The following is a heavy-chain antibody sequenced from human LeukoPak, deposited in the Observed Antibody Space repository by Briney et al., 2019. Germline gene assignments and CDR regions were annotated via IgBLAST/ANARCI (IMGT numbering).Heavy chain of an antibody. V-gene: IGHV4-59*01. CDR1: GGSISSYY. Sequence: SETLSLTCTVSGGSISSYYWSWIRQPPGKGLEWIGYIYYSGSTNYNPSLKSRVTISVDTSKNQFSLKLSSVTAADTAVYYCARGEYSSGWYYFDYWGQGTLVTVSS. CDR2: IYYSGST. CDR3: ARGEYSSGWYYFDY. D-gene: IGHD6-19*01. J-gene: IGHJ4*02.